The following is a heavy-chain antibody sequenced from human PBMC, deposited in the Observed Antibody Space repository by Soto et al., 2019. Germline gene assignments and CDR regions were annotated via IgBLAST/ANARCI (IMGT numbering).Heavy chain of an antibody. Sequence: ASVKVSCKASGYTFTSYGISWVRQAPGQGLEWMGWISAYNGNTNYAQKLQGRVTMTTDTSTSTAYMELRSLRSDDTAVYYCARDLGYCGGDCYSDAFDIWGQGTMVTVSS. J-gene: IGHJ3*02. CDR1: GYTFTSYG. D-gene: IGHD2-21*01. V-gene: IGHV1-18*01. CDR3: ARDLGYCGGDCYSDAFDI. CDR2: ISAYNGNT.